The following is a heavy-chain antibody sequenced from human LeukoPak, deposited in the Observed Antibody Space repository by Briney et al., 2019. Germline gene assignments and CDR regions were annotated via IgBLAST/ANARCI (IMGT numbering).Heavy chain of an antibody. CDR1: GGSISSGSYY. V-gene: IGHV4-61*02. CDR3: ARDLVGATKGGIYNWFDP. Sequence: SETLSLTCTVSGGSISSGSYYWSWNRQPAGKGLEWIGRIYTSGSTNYNPSFKSRVTISVDTSKNQFSLKLSSVTAADTAVYYCARDLVGATKGGIYNWFDPWGQGTLVTVSS. CDR2: IYTSGST. J-gene: IGHJ5*02. D-gene: IGHD1-26*01.